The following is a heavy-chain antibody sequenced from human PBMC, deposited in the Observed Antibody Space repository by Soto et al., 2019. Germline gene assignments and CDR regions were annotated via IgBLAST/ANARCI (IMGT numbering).Heavy chain of an antibody. CDR2: IYWDDDK. D-gene: IGHD2-15*01. J-gene: IGHJ4*02. CDR3: AHRPSYCSGGSCYSGFDY. Sequence: QITLKESGPTLVKPTQTLTLTCTFSGFSLSTSGVGVGWIRQSPGKALEWLALIYWDDDKRYSPSLKSRLTITKDTSKNQVVLTMTSMDPVDTATYYCAHRPSYCSGGSCYSGFDYWGQGTLVTVSS. CDR1: GFSLSTSGVG. V-gene: IGHV2-5*02.